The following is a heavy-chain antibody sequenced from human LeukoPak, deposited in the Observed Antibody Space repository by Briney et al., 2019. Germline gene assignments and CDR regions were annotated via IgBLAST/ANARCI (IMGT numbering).Heavy chain of an antibody. D-gene: IGHD3-3*01. Sequence: SETLSLTCTVSGGSISSYYWSWIRQPPGKGLEWIGYIYYSGSTNYNPSLKSRVTISVDTSKNQFSLKLSSVTAADTAVYYCARLRCWVDYWGQGTLVTVSA. V-gene: IGHV4-59*08. J-gene: IGHJ4*02. CDR2: IYYSGST. CDR3: ARLRCWVDY. CDR1: GGSISSYY.